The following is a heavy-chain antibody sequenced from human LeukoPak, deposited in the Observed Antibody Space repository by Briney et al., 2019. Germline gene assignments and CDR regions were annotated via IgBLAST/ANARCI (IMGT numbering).Heavy chain of an antibody. CDR3: ARLADYGNYGPREYLDF. J-gene: IGHJ4*02. V-gene: IGHV3-21*01. CDR2: ISSSSSSI. Sequence: KPGGSLRLSCAASGFTFSNYGTNWVRQAPGKGLEWVSSISSSSSSIYYADSLKGRFTISRDNAKTSLYLQMNSLRAEDTAVYYCARLADYGNYGPREYLDFWGQGTLVTVSS. D-gene: IGHD4-11*01. CDR1: GFTFSNYG.